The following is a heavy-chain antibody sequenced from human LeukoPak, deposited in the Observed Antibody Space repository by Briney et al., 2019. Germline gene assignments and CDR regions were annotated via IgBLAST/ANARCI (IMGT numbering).Heavy chain of an antibody. CDR1: GASISSGGYY. CDR3: ASYGDCSSTSCRRGFDY. CDR2: INHSGST. Sequence: SETLSLTCAVSGASISSGGYYWSWIRQPPGKGLEWIGEINHSGSTNYNPSLKSRVTISVDTSKNQFSLKLSSVTAADTAVYYCASYGDCSSTSCRRGFDYWGQGTLVTVSS. J-gene: IGHJ4*02. D-gene: IGHD2-2*01. V-gene: IGHV4-34*01.